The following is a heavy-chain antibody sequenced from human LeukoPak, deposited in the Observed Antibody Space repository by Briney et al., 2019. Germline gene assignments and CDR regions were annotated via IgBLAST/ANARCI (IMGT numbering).Heavy chain of an antibody. D-gene: IGHD2-2*01. CDR3: ARGVPRYCRSPGRASPGICGVY. Sequence: ASVKVSCKASGYTFTSYDINWVRQVTGQGFEWMGWMNPNSGDTGYAQKFQGRVNMTRNTSISTAYMELSSLRSDDTAVYYCARGVPRYCRSPGRASPGICGVYWGQGTLVTVSS. V-gene: IGHV1-8*02. CDR1: GYTFTSYD. J-gene: IGHJ4*02. CDR2: MNPNSGDT.